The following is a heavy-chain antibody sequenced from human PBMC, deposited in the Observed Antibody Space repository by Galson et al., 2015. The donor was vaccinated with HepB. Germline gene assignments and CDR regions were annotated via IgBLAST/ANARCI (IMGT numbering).Heavy chain of an antibody. CDR2: ISSTSSYI. V-gene: IGHV3-21*01. Sequence: SLRLSCAASGFTFSSYSMNWVRQAPGKGLEWVSSISSTSSYIYYADSVKGRFTISRDNAKNSLYLQMNSLRAEDTAVYYCARLATPRGYYEYWGQGTLVTVSS. CDR1: GFTFSSYS. D-gene: IGHD5-12*01. J-gene: IGHJ4*02. CDR3: ARLATPRGYYEY.